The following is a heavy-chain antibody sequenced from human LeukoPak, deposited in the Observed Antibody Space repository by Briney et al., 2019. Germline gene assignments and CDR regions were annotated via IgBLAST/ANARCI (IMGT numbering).Heavy chain of an antibody. V-gene: IGHV3-53*01. CDR1: GFTVSSNY. D-gene: IGHD3-10*01. Sequence: GGSLRLSCAASGFTVSSNYMSWVRQAPGKGLEWVSVIYSGGSTYYADSVKGRFTISRDNSKNTLYLQMNSLRAEDTAVYYCARDYYGSGSYFLYWYFDLWGRGTLVTVSS. J-gene: IGHJ2*01. CDR2: IYSGGST. CDR3: ARDYYGSGSYFLYWYFDL.